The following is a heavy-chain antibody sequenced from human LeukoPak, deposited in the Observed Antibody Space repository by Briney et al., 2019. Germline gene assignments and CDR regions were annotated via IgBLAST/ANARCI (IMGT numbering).Heavy chain of an antibody. CDR3: ARDRRRGYSYGTIFDY. J-gene: IGHJ4*02. CDR2: ISYDGSNK. V-gene: IGHV3-30-3*01. D-gene: IGHD5-18*01. CDR1: GFTFGSYA. Sequence: GGSLRLSCAASGFTFGSYAMHWVRQAPGKGLEWVAVISYDGSNKYYADSVKGRFTISRDNTKNTLYLQMNSRRAEDTAVYYCARDRRRGYSYGTIFDYWGQGTLVTVSS.